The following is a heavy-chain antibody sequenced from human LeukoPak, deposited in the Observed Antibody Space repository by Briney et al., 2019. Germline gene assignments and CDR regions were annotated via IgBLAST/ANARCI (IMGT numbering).Heavy chain of an antibody. Sequence: SETLSLTCTVSGGSISSSSYYWGWIRQPPGKGLEWIGSIYYSGSTYYNPSLKSRVTISVDTSKNQFSLKLSSVTAADTAVYYCARRGGWLQFFWGQGTLVTVSS. CDR2: IYYSGST. D-gene: IGHD5-24*01. CDR3: ARRGGWLQFF. J-gene: IGHJ4*02. V-gene: IGHV4-39*01. CDR1: GGSISSSSYY.